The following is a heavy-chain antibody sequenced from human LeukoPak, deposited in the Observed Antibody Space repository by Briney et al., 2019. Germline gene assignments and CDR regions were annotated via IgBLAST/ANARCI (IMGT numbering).Heavy chain of an antibody. CDR3: ARGDYYDSSGYSPLFL. Sequence: GGSLRLSCAASGFTFSSHSMNWVRQAPGKGLEWISYRSNDDTDYAASVKGRFTISRDNAKNSLYLQMNSLRAEDTAVYYCARGDYYDSSGYSPLFLWGQGTLVTVSS. CDR2: RSNDDT. D-gene: IGHD3-22*01. J-gene: IGHJ4*02. CDR1: GFTFSSHS. V-gene: IGHV3-21*05.